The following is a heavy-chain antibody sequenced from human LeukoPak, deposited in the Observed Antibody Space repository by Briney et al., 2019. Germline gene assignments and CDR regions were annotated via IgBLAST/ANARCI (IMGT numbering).Heavy chain of an antibody. D-gene: IGHD7-27*01. V-gene: IGHV4-59*01. J-gene: IGHJ3*02. CDR2: IYYSGST. CDR1: GGSISSYY. CDR3: ATSAPGDADAFDI. Sequence: PSETLSLTCTVSGGSISSYYWSWIRQPPGKGLEWIGYIYYSGSTNYNPSLKSRVTISVDTSKNQSSLKLSSVTAADTAVYYCATSAPGDADAFDIWGQGTMVTVSS.